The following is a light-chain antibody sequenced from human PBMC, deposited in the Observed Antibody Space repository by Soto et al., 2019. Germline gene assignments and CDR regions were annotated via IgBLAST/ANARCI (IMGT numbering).Light chain of an antibody. CDR1: QSVSSN. CDR3: QQYPNWPIP. Sequence: VVTQSLATVSLSPGERSSLSCMASQSVSSNLAWYQQKPCQAPRIIMYDASTRATGISARFSGSGSGTEFTLTISSLQSEDFAVYYCQQYPNWPIPFGQRTRPAIK. J-gene: IGKJ5*01. CDR2: DAS. V-gene: IGKV3-15*01.